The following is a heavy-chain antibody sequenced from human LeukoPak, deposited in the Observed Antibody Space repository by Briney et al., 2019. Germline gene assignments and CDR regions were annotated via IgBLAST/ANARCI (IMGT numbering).Heavy chain of an antibody. CDR3: ARDDSGTRRGWFEH. CDR2: MNPNSGNT. Sequence: GASVKVSCKASVYTFTSYDINWVRQATGQGLEWMGWMNPNSGNTGYAQKFQGRVTMTRNTSISTAYMELSSLRSEDTAVYYCARDDSGTRRGWFEHWGQGTLVTVSS. J-gene: IGHJ5*01. D-gene: IGHD4-17*01. CDR1: VYTFTSYD. V-gene: IGHV1-8*01.